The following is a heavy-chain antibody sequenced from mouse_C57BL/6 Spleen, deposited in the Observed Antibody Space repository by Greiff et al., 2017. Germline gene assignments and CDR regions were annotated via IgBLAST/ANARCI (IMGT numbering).Heavy chain of an antibody. V-gene: IGHV3-6*01. CDR1: GYSITSGYY. CDR2: ISYDGSN. CDR3: APADYGSSYGAY. Sequence: EVKLQESGPGLVKPSQSLSLTCSVTGYSITSGYYWNWIRQFPGNKLEWMGYISYDGSNNYNPSLKNRISITRDTSKNQFFLKLNSVTTEDTATYYCAPADYGSSYGAYWGQGTLVTVSA. D-gene: IGHD1-1*01. J-gene: IGHJ3*01.